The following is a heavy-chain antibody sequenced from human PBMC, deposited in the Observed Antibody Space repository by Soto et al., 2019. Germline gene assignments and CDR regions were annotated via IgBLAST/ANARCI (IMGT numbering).Heavy chain of an antibody. CDR3: ARDTACLSY. CDR2: ISNDGRST. CDR1: GLTFSNFR. V-gene: IGHV3-74*01. J-gene: IGHJ4*02. Sequence: EVQLVESGGGLVQPGGSLRLSCAASGLTFSNFRMNWLRQAPGKGLVWVALISNDGRSTNHADSVKGRFTISRDNAKSTLYLQLNSLRAEDTAVYYCARDTACLSYWGQGTLVTVSS. D-gene: IGHD2-21*02.